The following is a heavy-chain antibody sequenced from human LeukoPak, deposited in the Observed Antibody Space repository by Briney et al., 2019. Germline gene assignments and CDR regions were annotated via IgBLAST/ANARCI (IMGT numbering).Heavy chain of an antibody. CDR2: IYKTGST. Sequence: SQTLSLTCNVSGDSISSGGSFWAWIRQPAGKGLEWIGRIYKTGSTNYNPSLKRRVTISVDTSKNQFSLKLSSVTAADTAVYYCARIEYSSSSLDWYFDLWGRGTLVTVSS. CDR3: ARIEYSSSSLDWYFDL. CDR1: GDSISSGGSF. D-gene: IGHD6-6*01. J-gene: IGHJ2*01. V-gene: IGHV4-61*02.